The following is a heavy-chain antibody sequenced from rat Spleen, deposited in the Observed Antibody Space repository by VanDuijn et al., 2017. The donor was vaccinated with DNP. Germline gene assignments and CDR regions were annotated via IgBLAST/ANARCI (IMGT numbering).Heavy chain of an antibody. CDR2: INTDGGST. CDR1: GFTFSSYW. D-gene: IGHD1-6*01. V-gene: IGHV5-58*01. CDR3: TRYYDSFDY. J-gene: IGHJ2*01. Sequence: EVQLVETGGGLVQPGRSLKLSCVASGFTFSSYWMYWIRQAPGKGLEWVASINTDGGSTYYPDSVKGRFTISRDNAENTVYLQMNSLRSEDTATYYCTRYYDSFDYWGQGVMVTVSS.